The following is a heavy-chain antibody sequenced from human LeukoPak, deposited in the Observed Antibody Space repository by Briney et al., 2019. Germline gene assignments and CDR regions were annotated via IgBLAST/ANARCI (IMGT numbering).Heavy chain of an antibody. CDR1: GYTFTGYY. Sequence: GASVKVSCKASGYTFTGYYIHWVRQAPGQGLEWMGWINPNSGGTNYAQKFQGRVTMTTDTSTSTAYMELRSLRSDDTAVYYCASWGCSDTNCYWGYFDYWGQGTLVTVSS. V-gene: IGHV1-2*02. J-gene: IGHJ4*02. D-gene: IGHD2-2*01. CDR2: INPNSGGT. CDR3: ASWGCSDTNCYWGYFDY.